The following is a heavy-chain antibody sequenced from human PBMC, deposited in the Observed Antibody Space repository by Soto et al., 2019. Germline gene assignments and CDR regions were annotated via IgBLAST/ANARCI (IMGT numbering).Heavy chain of an antibody. CDR3: ARGGYYGSGSYYTKYYFDF. D-gene: IGHD3-10*01. J-gene: IGHJ4*02. CDR1: GFIFSSYD. V-gene: IGHV3-13*01. Sequence: EVQLVESGGGLVQPGGSLRLSCAPSGFIFSSYDMHWVRQVAGKSLEWVSAIGTAGDTYYSGSVKGRFTISRENAKNSLYLQMNSLRVEDTAVYYCARGGYYGSGSYYTKYYFDFWGPGTLVIVSS. CDR2: IGTAGDT.